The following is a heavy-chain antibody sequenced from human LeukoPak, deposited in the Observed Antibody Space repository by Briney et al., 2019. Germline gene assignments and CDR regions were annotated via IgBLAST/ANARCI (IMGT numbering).Heavy chain of an antibody. V-gene: IGHV3-30*02. CDR2: IRYDGSNK. D-gene: IGHD5-18*01. CDR1: GFTFSSYG. J-gene: IGHJ4*02. CDR3: ATRPNVDTAMVPFDY. Sequence: GGSLGLSCAASGFTFSSYGMHWVRQAPGKGLEWVAFIRYDGSNKYYADSVKGRFTISRDNSKNTLYLQMNSLRAEDTAVYYCATRPNVDTAMVPFDYWGQGTLVTVSS.